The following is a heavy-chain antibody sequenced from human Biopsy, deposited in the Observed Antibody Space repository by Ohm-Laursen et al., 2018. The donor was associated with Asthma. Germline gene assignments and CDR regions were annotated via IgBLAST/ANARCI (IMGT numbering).Heavy chain of an antibody. J-gene: IGHJ5*02. CDR3: AKITTDRQKANNWFDP. D-gene: IGHD3-22*01. CDR1: GFTFSNYG. CDR2: ISASGVRT. V-gene: IGHV3-23*01. Sequence: LSLTCAASGFTFSNYGMHWVRQAPGKGLEWVSSISASGVRTFYADSVKGRFTVSRDSSRNTLYLQLSTLRVEDTAVYFCAKITTDRQKANNWFDPWGQGTLVTVSS.